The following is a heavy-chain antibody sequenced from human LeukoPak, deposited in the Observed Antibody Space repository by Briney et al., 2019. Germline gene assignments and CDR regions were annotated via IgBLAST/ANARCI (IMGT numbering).Heavy chain of an antibody. J-gene: IGHJ3*02. CDR2: ISGSGGST. V-gene: IGHV3-23*01. Sequence: GGSLRLSCAASGFTFSSYAMSWVRQAPGKGLEWVSAISGSGGSTYYADSVKGRFTISRDNSKNTLYLQMNSLRAEDTAVYYCARRYSSSWYAGAFDIWGQGTMVTVSS. CDR1: GFTFSSYA. D-gene: IGHD6-13*01. CDR3: ARRYSSSWYAGAFDI.